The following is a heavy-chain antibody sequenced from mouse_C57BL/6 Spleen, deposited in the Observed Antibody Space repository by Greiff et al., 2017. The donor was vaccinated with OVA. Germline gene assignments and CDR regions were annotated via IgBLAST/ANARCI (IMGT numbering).Heavy chain of an antibody. D-gene: IGHD2-2*01. CDR2: IHPNSGST. J-gene: IGHJ2*01. CDR3: ARSGGYDEGGFDY. V-gene: IGHV1-64*01. Sequence: QVQLQQPGAELVKPGASVKLSCKASGYTFTSYWMHWVKQRPGQGLEWIGMIHPNSGSTNYNEKFKSKATLTVDKSSSTAYMQLSSLTSEDSAVYDSARSGGYDEGGFDYWGQGTTLTVSS. CDR1: GYTFTSYW.